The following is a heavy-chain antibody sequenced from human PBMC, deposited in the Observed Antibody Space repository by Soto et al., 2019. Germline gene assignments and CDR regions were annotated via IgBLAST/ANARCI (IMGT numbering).Heavy chain of an antibody. D-gene: IGHD1-1*01. J-gene: IGHJ4*02. CDR1: GYTFTSYG. CDR3: ARLTGIPEIAPLEEDN. Sequence: GASVKVSCKASGYTFTSYGISWVRQAPGQGLEWMGWISAYNGNTNYAQKLQGRVTMTTDTSTSTAYMELRSLRGEDTAVYYCARLTGIPEIAPLEEDNWGQGTLVTVSS. V-gene: IGHV1-18*01. CDR2: ISAYNGNT.